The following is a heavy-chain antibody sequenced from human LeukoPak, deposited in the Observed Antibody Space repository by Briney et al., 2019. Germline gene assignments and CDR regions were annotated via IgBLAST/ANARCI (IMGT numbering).Heavy chain of an antibody. D-gene: IGHD5-18*01. CDR1: GFTFSSYG. V-gene: IGHV3-30*02. Sequence: GGSLRLSCAASGFTFSSYGMHWVRQAPGKGLEWVAFIRYDGSNKYYADSVKGRFTISRDNSKNTLYLQMNSLRAEDTAVYYCAKDGGPVDTAMVQLYYYYYYMDVWGKGTTVTISS. J-gene: IGHJ6*03. CDR3: AKDGGPVDTAMVQLYYYYYYMDV. CDR2: IRYDGSNK.